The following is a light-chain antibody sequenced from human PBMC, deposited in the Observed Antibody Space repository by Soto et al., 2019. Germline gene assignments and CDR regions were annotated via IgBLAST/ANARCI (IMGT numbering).Light chain of an antibody. CDR1: SSDVAFYNH. Sequence: QSVLTQPASVSGSPGQSITISCTGTSSDVAFYNHVSWYQQQPGKAPKLLIYEVNNRPSGVSHRFSGSKSGNTASLTISGLQAEDEADYYCSSFASTHTYVFGTGTKVTVL. J-gene: IGLJ1*01. CDR3: SSFASTHTYV. V-gene: IGLV2-14*01. CDR2: EVN.